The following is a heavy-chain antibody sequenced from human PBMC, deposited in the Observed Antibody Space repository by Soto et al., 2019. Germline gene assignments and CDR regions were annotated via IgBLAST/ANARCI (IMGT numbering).Heavy chain of an antibody. J-gene: IGHJ4*02. D-gene: IGHD1-1*01. CDR1: GLTFSSYW. Sequence: GGSLRLSCAASGLTFSSYWMHWVRQAPGEGLVWVSYIKPDGSRTKDANSVKGRFTISRDNARNTLYLRMNSLRAEDTAVYYCARDNNWSSDSRGRGTLVTVSS. V-gene: IGHV3-74*03. CDR3: ARDNNWSSDS. CDR2: IKPDGSRT.